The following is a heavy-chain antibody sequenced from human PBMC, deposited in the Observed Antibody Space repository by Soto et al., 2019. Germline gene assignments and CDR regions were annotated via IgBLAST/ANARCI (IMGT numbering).Heavy chain of an antibody. Sequence: SETLSLTCTVSGGSVSNDNFYWSWIRQPPGKGLEWIGYVHSSGITDYNPSLKRRVTISVDTSRNQFSLRLSSVTAADTAVYYCARGLTMGQLPSHFDHWGQGTLVTVSS. CDR1: GGSVSNDNFY. J-gene: IGHJ5*02. CDR2: VHSSGIT. D-gene: IGHD3-16*01. CDR3: ARGLTMGQLPSHFDH. V-gene: IGHV4-61*01.